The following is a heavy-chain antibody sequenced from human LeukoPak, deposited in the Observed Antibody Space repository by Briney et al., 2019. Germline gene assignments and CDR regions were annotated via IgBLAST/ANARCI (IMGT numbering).Heavy chain of an antibody. J-gene: IGHJ3*02. CDR3: ARERRYYDSSGYYYVGAFDI. CDR1: GFTVSSNY. Sequence: PGGSLRLSRAASGFTVSSNYMSWVRQAPGKGLEWVSVIYSGGSTYYADSVKGRFTISRDNSKNTLYLQMNSLRAEDTAVYYCARERRYYDSSGYYYVGAFDIWGQGTMVTVSS. V-gene: IGHV3-53*01. CDR2: IYSGGST. D-gene: IGHD3-22*01.